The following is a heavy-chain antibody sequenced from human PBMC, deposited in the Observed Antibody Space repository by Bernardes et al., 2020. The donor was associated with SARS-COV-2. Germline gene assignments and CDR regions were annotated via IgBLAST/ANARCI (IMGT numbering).Heavy chain of an antibody. CDR3: ALPPTNYDRYGMDV. CDR2: INPKSGGT. J-gene: IGHJ6*02. Sequence: ASVKVSCKASGYPFTGYYIHWVRQAPGQGLEWMGWINPKSGGTNYAQRFQGRVTMTRDTSISTAYMELSRLRSDDTAVYYCALPPTNYDRYGMDVWGRGTTVTVS. D-gene: IGHD3-22*01. V-gene: IGHV1-2*02. CDR1: GYPFTGYY.